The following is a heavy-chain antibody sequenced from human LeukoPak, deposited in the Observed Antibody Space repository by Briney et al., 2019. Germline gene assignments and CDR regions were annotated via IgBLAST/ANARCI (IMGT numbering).Heavy chain of an antibody. Sequence: GGSLRLSCAASGFTLSDYAMNWVRQAPGKGLECVSIISDDSSFTYYLDSVKGRSTIFRDNSKNTLYLHMNSLKAEDTAVYYCAKGRCSGPGCDSFDYWGQGTLVTVSS. CDR1: GFTLSDYA. D-gene: IGHD5-12*01. V-gene: IGHV3-23*01. CDR2: ISDDSSFT. J-gene: IGHJ4*02. CDR3: AKGRCSGPGCDSFDY.